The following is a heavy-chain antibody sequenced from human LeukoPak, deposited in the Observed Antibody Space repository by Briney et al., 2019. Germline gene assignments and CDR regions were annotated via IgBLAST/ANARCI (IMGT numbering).Heavy chain of an antibody. D-gene: IGHD3-10*01. Sequence: SETLSLTCTVSGGSISSYYWSWIRQPAGKGLEWIGRIYTSGSTNYNPSLKSRVTMSVDTSKNQFSLKLSSVTAADTAVYYCAREVTMVRGVIQIDAFDIWGQGTMVTVSS. CDR3: AREVTMVRGVIQIDAFDI. CDR2: IYTSGST. J-gene: IGHJ3*02. CDR1: GGSISSYY. V-gene: IGHV4-4*07.